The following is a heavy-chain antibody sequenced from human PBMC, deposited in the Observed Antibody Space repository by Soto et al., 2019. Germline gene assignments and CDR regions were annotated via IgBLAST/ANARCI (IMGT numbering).Heavy chain of an antibody. Sequence: SETLSLTCTVSGGSISSSSSYWGWIRQPPGKGLEWIGSRYFSGSTYYNPSLKSRVTISVDTSKNQVSLKLSSVTAAGTAVYYCARLTGDYHYDGRDVWGQGTTVTVSS. V-gene: IGHV4-39*07. J-gene: IGHJ6*02. CDR2: RYFSGST. CDR1: GGSISSSSSY. D-gene: IGHD7-27*01. CDR3: ARLTGDYHYDGRDV.